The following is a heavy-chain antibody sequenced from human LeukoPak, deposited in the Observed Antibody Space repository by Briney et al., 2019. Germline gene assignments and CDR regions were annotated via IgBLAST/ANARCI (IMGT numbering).Heavy chain of an antibody. J-gene: IGHJ4*02. V-gene: IGHV4-59*12. CDR1: GGSISSYY. CDR3: ARDLGYGRGFDY. D-gene: IGHD5-18*01. CDR2: ISYSGST. Sequence: SETLSLTCTVSGGSISSYYWSWIRQPPGKGLEWIGYISYSGSTYYNPSLQSRITISVDTSKTQFSLKLTSVTAADTAVYYCARDLGYGRGFDYWGQGSLVTVSS.